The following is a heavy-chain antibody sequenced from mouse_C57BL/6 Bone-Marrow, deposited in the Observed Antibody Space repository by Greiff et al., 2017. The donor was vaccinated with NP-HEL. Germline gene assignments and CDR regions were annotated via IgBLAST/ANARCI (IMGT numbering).Heavy chain of an antibody. V-gene: IGHV1-54*01. Sequence: QVQLQQSGAELVRPGTSVKVSCKASGYAFTNYLLEWVKQRPGQGLEWIGVINPGSGGTNYNEKFKGKATLTADKSSSTAYMQLSSLTSEDSAVFFCARASTAVVDVYWGVGGTGTAVPVST. CDR3: ARASTAVVDVYWGV. J-gene: IGHJ1*03. CDR1: GYAFTNYL. D-gene: IGHD1-1*01. CDR2: INPGSGGT.